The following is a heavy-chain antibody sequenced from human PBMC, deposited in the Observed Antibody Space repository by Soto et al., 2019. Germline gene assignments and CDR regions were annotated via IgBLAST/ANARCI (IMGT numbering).Heavy chain of an antibody. CDR1: GGTFSSYA. Sequence: GASVKVSCEASGGTFSSYAISWVRQAPGQGLEWMGGIIPIFGTANYAQKFQGRVTITADKSTSTAYMELSSLRSEDTAVYYCARRWTTAYHYSRLDVWGQGTTVAVSS. CDR2: IIPIFGTA. J-gene: IGHJ6*02. CDR3: ARRWTTAYHYSRLDV. V-gene: IGHV1-69*06. D-gene: IGHD4-17*01.